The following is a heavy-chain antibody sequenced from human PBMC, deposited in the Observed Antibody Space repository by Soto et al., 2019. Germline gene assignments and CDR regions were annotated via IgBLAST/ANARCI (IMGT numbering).Heavy chain of an antibody. CDR2: ITHSGGT. CDR3: ARDRQFYHFWSGYENEGPDGLDV. CDR1: GGSFRVYL. V-gene: IGHV4-34*01. D-gene: IGHD3-3*02. J-gene: IGHJ6*02. Sequence: PSVTLSVTSAASGGSFRVYLWTWIRQATGKGLAWIGEITHSGGTNYNSSLKSRVMISVDTSKKQFSLILSSVTAADTAVYYCARDRQFYHFWSGYENEGPDGLDVWGQGTTVTVSS.